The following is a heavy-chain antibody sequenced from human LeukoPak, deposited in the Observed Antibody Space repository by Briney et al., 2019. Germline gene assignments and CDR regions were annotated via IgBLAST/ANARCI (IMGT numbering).Heavy chain of an antibody. D-gene: IGHD2-21*01. CDR1: GFTFSSYW. CDR2: INTDGSRT. Sequence: GGSLRLSCAASGFTFSSYWMHWVRQAPGKGLVWVSRINTDGSRTSYADSVKGRLTISRDNAKNSLYLQMNSLRAEDTAVYYCARHIVVVDYYYYMDVWGKGTTVTVSS. V-gene: IGHV3-74*01. CDR3: ARHIVVVDYYYYMDV. J-gene: IGHJ6*03.